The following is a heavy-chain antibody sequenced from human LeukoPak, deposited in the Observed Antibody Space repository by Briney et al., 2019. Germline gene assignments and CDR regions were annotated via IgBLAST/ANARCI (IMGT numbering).Heavy chain of an antibody. CDR2: ISSSGSTI. CDR1: GGSFSGYY. D-gene: IGHD6-6*01. J-gene: IGHJ4*02. CDR3: ARAMSIAARLQTIFHY. Sequence: LSLTCAVYGGSFSGYYWSWIRQAPGKGLEWVSYISSSGSTIYYADSVKGRFTISRDNAKNSLDLQMNSLRAEDTAVYYCARAMSIAARLQTIFHYWGQGTLVTVSS. V-gene: IGHV3-11*04.